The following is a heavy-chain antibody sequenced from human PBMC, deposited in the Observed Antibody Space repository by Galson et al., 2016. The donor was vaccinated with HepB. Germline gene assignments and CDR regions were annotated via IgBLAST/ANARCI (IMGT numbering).Heavy chain of an antibody. J-gene: IGHJ4*02. D-gene: IGHD2-21*01. Sequence: SLRLSCAASGFTFSSYNMNWVRQAPGKGLEWVSHISSSSSTIYYADSVKGRFTISRDDAKNSLFLEMNSLRDEDTAVYYCTRLFSYWGQGTLVTVSS. CDR2: ISSSSSTI. CDR1: GFTFSSYN. CDR3: TRLFSY. V-gene: IGHV3-48*02.